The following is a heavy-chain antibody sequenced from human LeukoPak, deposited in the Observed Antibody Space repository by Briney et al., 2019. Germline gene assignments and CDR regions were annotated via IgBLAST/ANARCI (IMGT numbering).Heavy chain of an antibody. D-gene: IGHD6-13*01. CDR2: IYYSGST. Sequence: SETLSLTCAVYGGSFSGYYWSWIRQHPGKGLEWIGYIYYSGSTYYNPSLKSRVTISVDTSKNQFSLKLSSVTAADTAVYYCARMAQLDAFDIWGQGTMVTVSS. CDR3: ARMAQLDAFDI. V-gene: IGHV4-31*11. J-gene: IGHJ3*02. CDR1: GGSFSGYY.